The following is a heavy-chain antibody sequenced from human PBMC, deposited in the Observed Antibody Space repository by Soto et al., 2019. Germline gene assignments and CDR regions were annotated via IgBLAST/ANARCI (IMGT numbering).Heavy chain of an antibody. CDR2: IYYSGST. CDR3: ARGGYDILTGYANWFDP. CDR1: GGSISSGDYY. Sequence: PSETLSLTCTVSGGSISSGDYYWSWIRQPPGKGMEWIGYIYYSGSTYYNPSLKSRVNISVDTSKKQFSLKLSSVTAADTAFHYCARGGYDILTGYANWFDPWGQGTLVTVSS. V-gene: IGHV4-30-4*01. J-gene: IGHJ5*02. D-gene: IGHD3-9*01.